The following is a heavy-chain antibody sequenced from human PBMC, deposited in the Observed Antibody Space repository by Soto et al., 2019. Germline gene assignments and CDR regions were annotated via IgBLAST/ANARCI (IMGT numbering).Heavy chain of an antibody. Sequence: QVQLQESGPGLVKPSETLSLTCTVSGGSVSSGSYYWSWIRQPPGKGLECIGYIYYSGSTNYNPSYKSRTTISVDTSKNQFALKLSSEPAAETAVYYCARVSSSWELENYFDSWGQGTLVTVSS. D-gene: IGHD6-13*01. CDR3: ARVSSSWELENYFDS. J-gene: IGHJ4*02. V-gene: IGHV4-61*01. CDR2: IYYSGST. CDR1: GGSVSSGSYY.